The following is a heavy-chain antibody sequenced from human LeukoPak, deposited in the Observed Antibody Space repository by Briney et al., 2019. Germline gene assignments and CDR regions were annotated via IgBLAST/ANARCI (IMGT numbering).Heavy chain of an antibody. CDR1: GFTFSSYG. V-gene: IGHV3-23*01. Sequence: GGSLRLSCAASGFTFSSYGMSWVRQAPEKGLEWVSAISGSGGSTYYADSVKGRFTISRDNSKNMVWLQINSPTAEDTATYYCAKDGNWARFEDWGQGTLVTVSS. D-gene: IGHD7-27*01. CDR3: AKDGNWARFED. CDR2: ISGSGGST. J-gene: IGHJ4*02.